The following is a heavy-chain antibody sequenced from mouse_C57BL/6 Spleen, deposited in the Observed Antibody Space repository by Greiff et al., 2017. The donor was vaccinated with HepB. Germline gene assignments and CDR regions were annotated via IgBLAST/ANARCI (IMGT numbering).Heavy chain of an antibody. CDR3: AREGLRPHYYAMDY. D-gene: IGHD3-1*01. J-gene: IGHJ4*01. Sequence: EVQLQQSGPELVKPGASVKISCKASGYTFTDYYMNWVKQSHGKSLEWIGDINPNNGGTSYNQKFKGKATLTVDKSSSTAYMELRSLTSEDSAVYYCAREGLRPHYYAMDYWGQGTSVTVSS. CDR2: INPNNGGT. CDR1: GYTFTDYY. V-gene: IGHV1-26*01.